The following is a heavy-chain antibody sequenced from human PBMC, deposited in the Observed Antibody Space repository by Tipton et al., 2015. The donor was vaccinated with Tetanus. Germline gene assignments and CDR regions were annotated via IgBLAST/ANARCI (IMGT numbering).Heavy chain of an antibody. D-gene: IGHD3-3*01. Sequence: VQLVQSGAEVKKPGESLNISCKASGYNFATFWIGWVRQKPGKGLEWMGIIFPGASSVRYSPTFEGQVTITADRSTTTAYLQWDRLKVSDTAIYYCARHPDFWSGYYFDLWGQGTLVNVSS. CDR1: GYNFATFW. CDR3: ARHPDFWSGYYFDL. CDR2: IFPGASSV. J-gene: IGHJ4*02. V-gene: IGHV5-51*01.